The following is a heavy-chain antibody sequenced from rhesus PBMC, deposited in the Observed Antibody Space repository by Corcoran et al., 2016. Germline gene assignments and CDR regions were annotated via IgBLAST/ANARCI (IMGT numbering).Heavy chain of an antibody. CDR1: GFTFSDYY. V-gene: IGHV3S16*01. CDR3: TRGDYNFWTGYSDYFDF. Sequence: EVQLVESGGGLVPPGGSLRLSCAASGFTFSDYYMTWVRQAPGKGLEWVSSISRASTDIYYTDSVKGRFTVSRDNANNSLSLQMNSLKTEYTAVYYCTRGDYNFWTGYSDYFDFWGQGVLVTVSA. D-gene: IGHD3-3*01. CDR2: ISRASTDI. J-gene: IGHJ4*01.